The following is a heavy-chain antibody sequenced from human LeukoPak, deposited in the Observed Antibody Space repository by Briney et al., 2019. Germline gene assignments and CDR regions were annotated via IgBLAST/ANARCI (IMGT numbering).Heavy chain of an antibody. CDR1: GGSFSGYY. J-gene: IGHJ5*02. Sequence: SETLSLTCAVYGGSFSGYYWSWIRQPPGKGLEWIGYIYYSGSTNYNPSLKSRVTISVDTSKNQFSLKLSSVTAADTAVYYCARGDYGAVTGFDPWGQGTLVTVSS. V-gene: IGHV4-59*08. D-gene: IGHD4-17*01. CDR3: ARGDYGAVTGFDP. CDR2: IYYSGST.